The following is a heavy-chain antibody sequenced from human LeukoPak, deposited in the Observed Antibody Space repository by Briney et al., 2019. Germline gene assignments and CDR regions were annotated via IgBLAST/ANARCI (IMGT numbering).Heavy chain of an antibody. J-gene: IGHJ4*02. CDR3: ARQDSGPRSLVVVIASFDY. CDR1: GGSISSGDYY. Sequence: PSETLSLTCTVSGGSISSGDYYWSWIRQPPGKGLEWIGYIYYSGSTYYNPSLKSRVTISVDTSKNQFSLKLSSVTAADTAVYYCARQDSGPRSLVVVIASFDYWGQGTLVTVSS. D-gene: IGHD2-21*01. CDR2: IYYSGST. V-gene: IGHV4-30-4*08.